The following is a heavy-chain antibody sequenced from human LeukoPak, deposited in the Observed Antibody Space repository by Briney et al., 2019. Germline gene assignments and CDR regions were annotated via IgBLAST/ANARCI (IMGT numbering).Heavy chain of an antibody. CDR2: IYYSGST. Sequence: SETLSLTCTVSGGSISSYYWSWIRQPPGKGLEWIGYIYYSGSTSYNPSLKSRVTISVDTSKNQFSLKLSSVTAADTAVYYCASNWNDLVYDYWGQGTLVTVSS. CDR1: GGSISSYY. V-gene: IGHV4-59*08. J-gene: IGHJ4*02. D-gene: IGHD1-20*01. CDR3: ASNWNDLVYDY.